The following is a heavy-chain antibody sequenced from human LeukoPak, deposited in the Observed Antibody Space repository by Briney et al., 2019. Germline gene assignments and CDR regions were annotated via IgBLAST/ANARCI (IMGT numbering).Heavy chain of an antibody. J-gene: IGHJ4*02. CDR1: GYSISSGYY. Sequence: TPSETLSLTCAVSGYSISSGYYWGWIRQPPGKGLEWIGSIYHSGSAYYNPSLKSRVTMSSDTSKNQFSLKLTSVTAADTAVYYCARGDNWDYYFAYWGQGTLVTVSS. CDR2: IYHSGSA. V-gene: IGHV4-38-2*01. CDR3: ARGDNWDYYFAY. D-gene: IGHD1-1*01.